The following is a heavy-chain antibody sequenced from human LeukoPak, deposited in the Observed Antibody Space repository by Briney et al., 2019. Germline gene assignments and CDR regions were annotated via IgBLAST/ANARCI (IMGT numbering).Heavy chain of an antibody. Sequence: SETLSLTCAVSGYSISSGYYWGWIRQPPGKGLEWIGSIYHSGSTYYNPSLKSRVTISVDTSKNQFSLKLSSVTAADTAVYYCARLAYSSGCRWGQGTLVTVSS. V-gene: IGHV4-38-2*01. J-gene: IGHJ4*02. CDR2: IYHSGST. CDR3: ARLAYSSGCR. CDR1: GYSISSGYY. D-gene: IGHD6-19*01.